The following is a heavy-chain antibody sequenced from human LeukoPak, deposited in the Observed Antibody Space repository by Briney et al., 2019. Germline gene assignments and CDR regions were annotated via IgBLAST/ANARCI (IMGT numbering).Heavy chain of an antibody. D-gene: IGHD3-10*01. V-gene: IGHV1-8*03. J-gene: IGHJ6*03. Sequence: GASVKVSCKASGYTFTSYDINWVRQATGQGLEWMGWMNPNSGNTGYAQKFQGRVTITRNTSISTAYMELSSLRSEDTAVYYCARGTRGRRTHYYGSGSYSRYYYYYYMDVWGKGTTVTISS. CDR1: GYTFTSYD. CDR2: MNPNSGNT. CDR3: ARGTRGRRTHYYGSGSYSRYYYYYYMDV.